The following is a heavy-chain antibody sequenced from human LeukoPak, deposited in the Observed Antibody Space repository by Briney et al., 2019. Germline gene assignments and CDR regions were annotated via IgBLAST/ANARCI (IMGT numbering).Heavy chain of an antibody. V-gene: IGHV3-33*06. CDR2: IWFDGSYI. D-gene: IGHD6-13*01. CDR1: GFKFSNYG. Sequence: LSGRSLRLSCAASGFKFSNYGMHWVRQAPGKGLDWVAVIWFDGSYIYYGASVRGRFTISRDNSKNTLYLQMNSLRAEDTAIYYCAKVVQYTASTGTGLDYWGQGTLVTVSS. J-gene: IGHJ4*02. CDR3: AKVVQYTASTGTGLDY.